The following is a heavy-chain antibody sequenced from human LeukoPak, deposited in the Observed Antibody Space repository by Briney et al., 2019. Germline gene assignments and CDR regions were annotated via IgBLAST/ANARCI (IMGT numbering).Heavy chain of an antibody. Sequence: SETLSLTCTVSGGSISSYYWSWIRQPAGKGLEWIGRIYTSGSTNYNPSLKSRVTMSVDTSKNQFSLKLSSVTAADTAVYYCARVRSASMLGVTSWSDPWGQGTLVTVSS. V-gene: IGHV4-4*07. CDR3: ARVRSASMLGVTSWSDP. CDR2: IYTSGST. CDR1: GGSISSYY. D-gene: IGHD3-10*02. J-gene: IGHJ5*02.